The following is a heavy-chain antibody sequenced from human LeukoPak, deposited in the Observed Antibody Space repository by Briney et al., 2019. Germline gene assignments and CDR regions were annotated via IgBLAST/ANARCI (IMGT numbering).Heavy chain of an antibody. CDR1: GFTFSNAW. V-gene: IGHV3-23*01. CDR2: ISGSGGST. J-gene: IGHJ4*02. D-gene: IGHD6-19*01. CDR3: AKDRSSGWYPISFDY. Sequence: GGSLRLSCAASGFTFSNAWMSWVRQAPGKGLEWVSAISGSGGSTYYADSVKGRFTISRDNSKNTLYLQMNSLRAEDTAVYYCAKDRSSGWYPISFDYWGQGTLVTVSS.